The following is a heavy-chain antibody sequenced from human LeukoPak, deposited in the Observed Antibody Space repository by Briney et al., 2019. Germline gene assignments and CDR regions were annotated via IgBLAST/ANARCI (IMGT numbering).Heavy chain of an antibody. CDR1: GFTFSSYA. D-gene: IGHD3-16*02. J-gene: IGHJ4*02. CDR2: ISYDGSNK. V-gene: IGHV3-30*04. CDR3: ARAVYDYVWGSYRQPLYYFDY. Sequence: PGGSLRLSCAASGFTFSSYAMHWVRQAPGKGLEWVAVISYDGSNKYYADSVKGRFTISRDNSKNTLYLQMNSLRAEDTAVYYCARAVYDYVWGSYRQPLYYFDYWGQGTLVTVSS.